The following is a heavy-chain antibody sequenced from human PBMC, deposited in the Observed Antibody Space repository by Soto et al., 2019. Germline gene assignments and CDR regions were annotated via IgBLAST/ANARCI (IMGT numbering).Heavy chain of an antibody. V-gene: IGHV1-18*01. D-gene: IGHD4-4*01. J-gene: IGHJ4*02. CDR3: ARDGVAVTTGISGY. Sequence: QVQLVQSGAEVKKPGASVKVSCKASGYTFTSYSISWVRQAPGQGLEWMGWISVYNGNTKYAQKFQGRVTMTTVTSTSTVYMELRSLTSDDTAVYFCARDGVAVTTGISGYWGQGTLVTVSS. CDR2: ISVYNGNT. CDR1: GYTFTSYS.